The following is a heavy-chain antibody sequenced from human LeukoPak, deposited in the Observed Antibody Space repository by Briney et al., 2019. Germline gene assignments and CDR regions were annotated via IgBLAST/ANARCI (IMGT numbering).Heavy chain of an antibody. CDR1: GGSFSGYY. D-gene: IGHD2-2*01. CDR2: INNSRST. J-gene: IGHJ4*02. Sequence: PSETLSLTCAAYGGSFSGYYWSWLPQPPGKGLEGFGEINNSRSTNYNPSLKRRVTISVATFKNQFSLKLSPVTAADTAVYYCARGSLPAAASGEGYYFDYWGRGALVTAAS. CDR3: ARGSLPAAASGEGYYFDY. V-gene: IGHV4-34*01.